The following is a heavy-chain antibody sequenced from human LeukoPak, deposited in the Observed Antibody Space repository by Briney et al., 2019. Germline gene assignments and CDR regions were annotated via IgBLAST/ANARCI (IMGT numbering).Heavy chain of an antibody. CDR2: ISSSSSYI. V-gene: IGHV3-21*01. CDR3: ARDPAVIATNDAFDI. D-gene: IGHD3-16*02. J-gene: IGHJ3*02. CDR1: GFTFSSYS. Sequence: GGSLRLSCAASGFTFSSYSMNWVRQAPAKGLEWVSSISSSSSYIYYADSVKGRFTISRDNAKNSLYLQMNSLRAEDTAVYYCARDPAVIATNDAFDIWGQGTMVTVSS.